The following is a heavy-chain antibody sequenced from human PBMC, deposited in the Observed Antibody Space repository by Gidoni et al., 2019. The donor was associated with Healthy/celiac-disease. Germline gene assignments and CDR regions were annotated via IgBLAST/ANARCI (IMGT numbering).Heavy chain of an antibody. J-gene: IGHJ3*02. V-gene: IGHV3-9*01. CDR1: GFTFDDYA. CDR3: AKDRADSSGYPRRAFDI. Sequence: EVQLVESGGGLVQPGRSLRLSCAASGFTFDDYAMPWVRQAPGKGLEWVSGISWNSGSIGYADSVKGRFTISRDNAKNSLYLQMNSLRAEDTALYYCAKDRADSSGYPRRAFDIWGQGTMVTVSS. CDR2: ISWNSGSI. D-gene: IGHD3-22*01.